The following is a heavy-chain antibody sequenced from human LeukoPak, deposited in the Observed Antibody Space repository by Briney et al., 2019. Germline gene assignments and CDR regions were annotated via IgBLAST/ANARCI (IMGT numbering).Heavy chain of an antibody. CDR3: ARMAAVAGAEAPTIYYFDY. CDR1: GGSFSGYY. J-gene: IGHJ4*02. D-gene: IGHD6-19*01. Sequence: ETLSLTCAVYGGSFSGYYWSWIRQPPGKGLEWIGEINHSGSTNYNPSLKSRVTISVDTSKNQFSLKLSSVTAADTAVYYCARMAAVAGAEAPTIYYFDYWGQGTLVTVSS. V-gene: IGHV4-34*01. CDR2: INHSGST.